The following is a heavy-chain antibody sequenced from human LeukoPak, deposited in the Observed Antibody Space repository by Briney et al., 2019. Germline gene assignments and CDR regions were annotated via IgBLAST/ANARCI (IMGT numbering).Heavy chain of an antibody. J-gene: IGHJ6*02. Sequence: ASVKVSCKASGYTFTSYDINWVRQATGQGLEWMGWMNPNSGNTGYAQKFQGRVTMTRNTSISTAYVELSSLRSEDTAVYYCAREDSSGWSRPYYYYYYGMDVWGQGTTVTVSS. V-gene: IGHV1-8*01. D-gene: IGHD6-19*01. CDR2: MNPNSGNT. CDR3: AREDSSGWSRPYYYYYYGMDV. CDR1: GYTFTSYD.